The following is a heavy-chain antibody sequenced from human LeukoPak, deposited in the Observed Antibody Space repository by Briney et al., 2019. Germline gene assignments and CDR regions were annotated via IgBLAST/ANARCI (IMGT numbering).Heavy chain of an antibody. D-gene: IGHD3-3*01. CDR1: GFTFSTYW. V-gene: IGHV3-7*03. CDR3: ASGVYQIDY. CDR2: MNQDGREK. Sequence: GTSLRLSCAASGFTFSTYWMNWVRQAPGKGLEWVANMNQDGREKYYVDSVEGRFTISRDNARNSLYLQMDSLRAEDTAVYYCASGVYQIDYWGQGTLVHVSS. J-gene: IGHJ4*02.